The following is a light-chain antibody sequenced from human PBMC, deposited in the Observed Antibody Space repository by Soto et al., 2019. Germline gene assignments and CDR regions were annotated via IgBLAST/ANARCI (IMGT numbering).Light chain of an antibody. J-gene: IGLJ3*02. CDR1: SSDVGGSNY. CDR2: DV. Sequence: QSALTQPASVSGWPGQSITIYCTGTSSDVGGSNYVSWYQLSPGKAPKLLIYDVDRPSGVSNRFSGSKSGITASLTISRLQTEDEADYYCNAYTSSGTVLFGGGTKVTVL. CDR3: NAYTSSGTVL. V-gene: IGLV2-14*01.